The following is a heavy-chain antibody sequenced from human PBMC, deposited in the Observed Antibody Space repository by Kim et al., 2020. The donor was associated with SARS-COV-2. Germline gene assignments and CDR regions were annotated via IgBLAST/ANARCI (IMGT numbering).Heavy chain of an antibody. CDR2: ISGSGGST. V-gene: IGHV3-23*01. CDR1: GFTFSSYA. D-gene: IGHD3-22*01. J-gene: IGHJ4*02. Sequence: GGSLRLSCAASGFTFSSYAMSWVRQTPGKGLEWVSLISGSGGSTYYADSVKGRFTISRDNSKNMLYLQMNSLRAEDTAVYYCANGGAYYDSSCYYYGPPALRGYFDYWGQGTLVTVSS. CDR3: ANGGAYYDSSCYYYGPPALRGYFDY.